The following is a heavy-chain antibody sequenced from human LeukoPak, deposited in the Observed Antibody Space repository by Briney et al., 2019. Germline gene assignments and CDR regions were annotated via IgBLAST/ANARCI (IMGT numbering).Heavy chain of an antibody. CDR1: GGSISSGGYY. J-gene: IGHJ3*02. Sequence: SETLSHTCTVSGGSISSGGYYWSWIRQHPGKGLEWIGYIYYSGSTYYNPSLKSRVTISVDTSKNQFSLKLSSVTAADTAVYYCARSIFGVVTDDAFDIWGQGTMVTVSS. CDR3: ARSIFGVVTDDAFDI. D-gene: IGHD3-3*01. V-gene: IGHV4-31*03. CDR2: IYYSGST.